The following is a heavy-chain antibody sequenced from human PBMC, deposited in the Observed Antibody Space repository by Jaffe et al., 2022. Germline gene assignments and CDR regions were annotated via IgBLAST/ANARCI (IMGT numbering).Heavy chain of an antibody. D-gene: IGHD6-19*01. CDR2: ISWNSGSI. J-gene: IGHJ4*02. V-gene: IGHV3-9*01. CDR3: ASQSIDSSGWYFPDY. Sequence: EVQLVESGGGLVQPGRSLRLSCAASGFTFDDYAMHWVRQAPGKGLEWVSGISWNSGSIGYADSVKGRFTISRDNAKNSLYLQMNSLRAEDTALYYCASQSIDSSGWYFPDYWGQGTLVTVSS. CDR1: GFTFDDYA.